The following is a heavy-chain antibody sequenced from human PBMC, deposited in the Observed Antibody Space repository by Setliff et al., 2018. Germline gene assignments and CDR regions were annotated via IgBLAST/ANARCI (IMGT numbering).Heavy chain of an antibody. J-gene: IGHJ5*02. V-gene: IGHV4-61*09. CDR3: VRAPVYCSGDCYPRYFDA. D-gene: IGHD2-21*01. Sequence: TCSVSGTSLDSIANGNQFWGWIRQPAGKGLEWIGQIFMSGSTDYDPSFESRVTISLDMSKNQFFLDLTSVTAADTGVYYCVRAPVYCSGDCYPRYFDAWGQGTLVAVSS. CDR2: IFMSGST. CDR1: GTSLDSIANGNQF.